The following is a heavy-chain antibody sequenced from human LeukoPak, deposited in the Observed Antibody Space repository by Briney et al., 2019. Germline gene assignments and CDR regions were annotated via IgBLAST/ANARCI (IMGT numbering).Heavy chain of an antibody. CDR1: GYTLTELS. D-gene: IGHD6-13*01. CDR2: FDPEDGET. Sequence: ASVKVSCKVSGYTLTELSMHWVRQAPGKGLEWMGGFDPEDGETIYAQKFQGRVTMTEDTSTDTAYMELSSLRSEDTAVYYCATASGRIAAAGTVAFDIWGQGTMVTVSS. V-gene: IGHV1-24*01. J-gene: IGHJ3*02. CDR3: ATASGRIAAAGTVAFDI.